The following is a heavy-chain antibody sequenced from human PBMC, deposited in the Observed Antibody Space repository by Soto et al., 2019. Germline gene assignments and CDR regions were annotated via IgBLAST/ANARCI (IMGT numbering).Heavy chain of an antibody. CDR3: ARGGYGDSRNAFDI. D-gene: IGHD4-17*01. V-gene: IGHV1-69*01. Sequence: QVQLVQSGAEVKKPGSSVKVSCKASGGTFSSYAISWVRQAPGQGLEWMGGIIPFFGTANYAHKFQGRVTSTADESTSTAYMELSSLRSEDTAVYYCARGGYGDSRNAFDIWGQGTMVTVSS. J-gene: IGHJ3*02. CDR2: IIPFFGTA. CDR1: GGTFSSYA.